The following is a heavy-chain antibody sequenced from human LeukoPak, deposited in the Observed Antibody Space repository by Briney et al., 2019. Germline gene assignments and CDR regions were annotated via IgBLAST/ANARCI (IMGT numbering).Heavy chain of an antibody. D-gene: IGHD2-2*01. CDR2: IYYSGST. CDR3: ARVSPLSRYCSSTSCPPWFDP. V-gene: IGHV4-31*03. CDR1: GGSISSGDYY. Sequence: SETLSLTCTVSGGSISSGDYYWSWIRQHPGKGLEWIGYIYYSGSTYYNPSLKSRVTISVDTSKNQFSLKLSSVTAADTAVYYCARVSPLSRYCSSTSCPPWFDPWGQGTLVTVSS. J-gene: IGHJ5*02.